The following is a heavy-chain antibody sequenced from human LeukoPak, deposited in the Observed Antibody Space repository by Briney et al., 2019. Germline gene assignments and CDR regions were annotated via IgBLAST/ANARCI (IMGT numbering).Heavy chain of an antibody. D-gene: IGHD3-10*01. CDR1: GFTFSSYS. CDR2: ISTTSGNI. CDR3: ARITVIRVAAMDV. V-gene: IGHV3-21*01. J-gene: IGHJ6*03. Sequence: GGSLRLSCAASGFTFSSYSMNWVRQAPGKGLEWVAAISTTSGNIYYADSVKGRFTISRDNAKNSLYLQMNSLRVEDTAVYYCARITVIRVAAMDVWGKGTTVTISS.